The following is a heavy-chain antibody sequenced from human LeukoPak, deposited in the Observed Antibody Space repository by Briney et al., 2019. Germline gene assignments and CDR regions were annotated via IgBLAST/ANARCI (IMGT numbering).Heavy chain of an antibody. CDR1: GGSISSSSYY. J-gene: IGHJ4*02. Sequence: SETLSLTCTVSGGSISSSSYYWGWIRQPPGKGLEWIGSMYYSGSTYYNPSLKSRVTISVDTSKNQFSLKLSSVTAADTAVYYCARLSRYYDNSYWGQGTLVTVSS. D-gene: IGHD3-22*01. CDR3: ARLSRYYDNSY. V-gene: IGHV4-39*01. CDR2: MYYSGST.